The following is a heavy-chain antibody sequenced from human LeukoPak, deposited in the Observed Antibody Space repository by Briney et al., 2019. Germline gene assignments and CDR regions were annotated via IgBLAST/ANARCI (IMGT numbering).Heavy chain of an antibody. J-gene: IGHJ2*01. CDR1: GDSMTNYY. CDR2: IFYSGRT. Sequence: PETLSLTCIFSGDSMTNYYWNWIRQPPGKGLEWIGYIFYSGRTNYNPPLKRRVTMSVDTSKKQFTLNLTSVTAADTAVYYCARPARYCSSGSCYSDWYFDLWGRGTLVTVSS. D-gene: IGHD2-15*01. CDR3: ARPARYCSSGSCYSDWYFDL. V-gene: IGHV4-59*08.